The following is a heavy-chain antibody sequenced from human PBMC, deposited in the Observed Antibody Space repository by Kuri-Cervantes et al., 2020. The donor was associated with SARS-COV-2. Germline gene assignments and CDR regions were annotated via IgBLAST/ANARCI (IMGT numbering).Heavy chain of an antibody. CDR1: GYTFTGYY. Sequence: ASVKVSCKASGYTFTGYYMHWVRQAPGQGLEWMGWINPNSGGTNYAQKFQGRVTMTRDTSISTAYMELSRLRSEDTAVYYCARSWGRGSSWYDAFDIWGQGTMVTVSS. CDR2: INPNSGGT. CDR3: ARSWGRGSSWYDAFDI. D-gene: IGHD6-13*01. J-gene: IGHJ3*02. V-gene: IGHV1-2*02.